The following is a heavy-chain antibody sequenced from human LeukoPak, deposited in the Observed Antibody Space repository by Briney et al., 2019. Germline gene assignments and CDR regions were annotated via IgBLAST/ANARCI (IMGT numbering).Heavy chain of an antibody. CDR3: ARVRQRNYYDSSGYFDY. J-gene: IGHJ4*02. V-gene: IGHV1-24*01. CDR2: FDPEDGET. D-gene: IGHD3-22*01. Sequence: ASVKVSCKVSGYTLTELSMHWVRQAPGKGLEWMGGFDPEDGETIYAQKFQGSVIVTRDTSINTVYMQLRSLTSDDTAVYYCARVRQRNYYDSSGYFDYWGQGTLVTVSS. CDR1: GYTLTELS.